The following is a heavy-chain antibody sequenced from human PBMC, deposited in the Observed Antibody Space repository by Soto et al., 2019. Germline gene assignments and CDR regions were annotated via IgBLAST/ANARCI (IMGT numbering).Heavy chain of an antibody. J-gene: IGHJ4*02. Sequence: GGSLRLSCSASGFTFSSYAMHWVRQAPGKGLEYVSSISTNGGSTHYADSVRGRFTIPRDESKKTIYLHMSGLKTEDTAVYYCTRHTVDYWGQGTPVTGSS. V-gene: IGHV3-64*04. CDR3: TRHTVDY. CDR2: ISTNGGST. D-gene: IGHD5-18*01. CDR1: GFTFSSYA.